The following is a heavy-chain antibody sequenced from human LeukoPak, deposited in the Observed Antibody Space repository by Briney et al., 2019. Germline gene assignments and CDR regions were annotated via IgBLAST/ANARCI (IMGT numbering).Heavy chain of an antibody. V-gene: IGHV4-38-2*02. J-gene: IGHJ4*02. Sequence: SPSETLSLTCTVSGSSISSGYYWGWIRQPPGKGLEWIGSMYHSGNTYYNPSLKSRVTISVDTSKNQFSLKLTSVTAADTAVYYCARRLVGDLFDYWGQGTLVTVSS. CDR3: ARRLVGDLFDY. CDR2: MYHSGNT. D-gene: IGHD1-26*01. CDR1: GSSISSGYY.